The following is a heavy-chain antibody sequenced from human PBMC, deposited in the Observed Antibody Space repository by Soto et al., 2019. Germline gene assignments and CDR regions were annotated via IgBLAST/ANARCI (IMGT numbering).Heavy chain of an antibody. J-gene: IGHJ5*02. CDR3: ARQARDHIDSSNNCYDP. CDR2: INNNGNT. CDR1: GGSVSGYH. D-gene: IGHD3-22*01. V-gene: IGHV4-59*08. Sequence: SETLSLTCNVSGGSVSGYHWSWIRQPPGKGLEWIGYINNNGNTDYNPSLESRVTISVDTSRNQISLRLNSVTAADTAVYFCARQARDHIDSSNNCYDPWGQGTLVTVS.